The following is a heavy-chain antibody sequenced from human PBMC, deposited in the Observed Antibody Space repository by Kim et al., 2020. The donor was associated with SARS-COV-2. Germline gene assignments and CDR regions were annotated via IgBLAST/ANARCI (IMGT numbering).Heavy chain of an antibody. CDR3: ARHLVLRYFDWLSTGSGAYFDD. V-gene: IGHV4-31*03. J-gene: IGHJ4*02. CDR2: IYYSGST. D-gene: IGHD3-9*01. Sequence: SETLSLTCTVSGGSISSGGYYWSWIRQHPGKGLEWIGYIYYSGSTYYNPSLKSRVTISVDTSKNQFSLKLSSVTAADTAVYYCARHLVLRYFDWLSTGSGAYFDDWGQGTLVTVSS. CDR1: GGSISSGGYY.